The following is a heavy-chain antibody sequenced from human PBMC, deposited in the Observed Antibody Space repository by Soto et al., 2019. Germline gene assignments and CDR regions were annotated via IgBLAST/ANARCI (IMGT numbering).Heavy chain of an antibody. V-gene: IGHV3-74*01. CDR1: GFTFSSYW. CDR3: ARPSGSYYLQYNWFDP. CDR2: INSDGSST. J-gene: IGHJ5*02. D-gene: IGHD3-10*01. Sequence: PGGSLRLSCAASGFTFSSYWMHWVRQAPGKGLVWVSRINSDGSSTSYADSVKGRFTISRDNAKNTLYLQMNSLRAEDTAVYYCARPSGSYYLQYNWFDPWGQGTLVTVSS.